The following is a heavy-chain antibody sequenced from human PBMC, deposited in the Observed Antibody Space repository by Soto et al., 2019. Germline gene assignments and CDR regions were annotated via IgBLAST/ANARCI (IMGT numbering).Heavy chain of an antibody. J-gene: IGHJ4*02. Sequence: QVQLQESGPGLVKPSETLSLTCTVSGGSISSYYWSWIRQPPGKGLEWIGYIYYSGSTNYNPSLKSRVXXSXDXXKIQFSLKLSSVTAADTAVYYCARVLWFGEVGFDYWGQGTLVTVSS. CDR3: ARVLWFGEVGFDY. V-gene: IGHV4-59*01. CDR2: IYYSGST. CDR1: GGSISSYY. D-gene: IGHD3-10*01.